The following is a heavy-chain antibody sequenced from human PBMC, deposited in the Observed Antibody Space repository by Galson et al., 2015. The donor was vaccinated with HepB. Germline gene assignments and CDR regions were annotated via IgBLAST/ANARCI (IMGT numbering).Heavy chain of an antibody. Sequence: SLRLSCAASGFTFSAYGMNWVRQAPGKGLEWVPSISGNGVTTYYADSVKGRFTISRDNSKNTQYLQMNSLRAEDTAVYYCAREDGYCSGSNCYSFFDYWGQGTLVTVSS. CDR3: AREDGYCSGSNCYSFFDY. D-gene: IGHD2-15*01. CDR1: GFTFSAYG. CDR2: ISGNGVTT. V-gene: IGHV3-23*01. J-gene: IGHJ4*02.